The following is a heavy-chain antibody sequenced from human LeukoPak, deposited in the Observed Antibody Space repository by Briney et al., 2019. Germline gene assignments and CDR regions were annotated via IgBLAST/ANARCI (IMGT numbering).Heavy chain of an antibody. CDR1: GGSISGYY. CDR3: ARRGDGGFWYFDL. D-gene: IGHD3-16*01. Sequence: SETLSLTCTVSGGSISGYYWTWIRQPPGKGLEWIGYIYYSGSTNYNPSLKSRVTISVDTSKNQFPLKLSSVTAADTAVYYCARRGDGGFWYFDLWGQGTLVTVSS. V-gene: IGHV4-59*08. CDR2: IYYSGST. J-gene: IGHJ2*01.